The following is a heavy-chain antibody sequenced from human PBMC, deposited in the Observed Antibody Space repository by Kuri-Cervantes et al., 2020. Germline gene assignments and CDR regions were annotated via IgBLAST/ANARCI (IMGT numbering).Heavy chain of an antibody. D-gene: IGHD3-3*01. CDR1: GFTFSSYG. CDR2: IKQDGSEM. Sequence: GGSLRLSCAASGFTFSSYGMHWVRQAPGKGLEWVANIKQDGSEMYYVDSVKGRFTISRDNAKNSLYLQMNNLRAEDTAIYYCARGVCAGCAFEIWGQGTMVTVSS. CDR3: ARGVCAGCAFEI. J-gene: IGHJ3*02. V-gene: IGHV3-7*01.